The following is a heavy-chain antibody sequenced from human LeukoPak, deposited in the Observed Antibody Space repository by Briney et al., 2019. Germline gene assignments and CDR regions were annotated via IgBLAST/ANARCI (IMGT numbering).Heavy chain of an antibody. CDR2: IYHSGST. Sequence: SETLSLTCTVSGGSISSGGYYWSWIRQPPGKGLEWIGYIYHSGSTYYNPSLKSRVTISVDRSKNQFSLKLSSVTAADTAVYYCARDLDCYRTSCHPPDFQHWGQGTLVTVSS. D-gene: IGHD2-2*01. J-gene: IGHJ1*01. V-gene: IGHV4-30-2*01. CDR1: GGSISSGGYY. CDR3: ARDLDCYRTSCHPPDFQH.